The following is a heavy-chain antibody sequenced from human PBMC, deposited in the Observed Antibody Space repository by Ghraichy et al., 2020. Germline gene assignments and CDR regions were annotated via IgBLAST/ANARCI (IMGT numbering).Heavy chain of an antibody. CDR1: GFTFSDYY. J-gene: IGHJ3*02. Sequence: GESLNISCAASGFTFSDYYMSWIRQAPGKGLEWVSYISSSSSYTNYADSVKGRFTISRDNAKNSLYLQMNSLRAEDTAVYYCARDYYDLGDAFDIWGQGTMVTVSS. CDR2: ISSSSSYT. CDR3: ARDYYDLGDAFDI. V-gene: IGHV3-11*06. D-gene: IGHD3-22*01.